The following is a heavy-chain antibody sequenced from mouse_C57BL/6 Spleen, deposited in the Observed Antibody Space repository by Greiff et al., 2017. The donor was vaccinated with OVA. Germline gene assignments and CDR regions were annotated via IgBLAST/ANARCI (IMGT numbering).Heavy chain of an antibody. CDR1: GYTFTSYW. CDR3: ARAHYYGSSYDFDD. D-gene: IGHD1-1*01. V-gene: IGHV1-69*01. Sequence: QVQLQQPGAELVMPGASVKLSCKASGYTFTSYWMHWVKQRPGQGLEWIGEIDPSDSYTNYNQKFKGKSTLTVDKSSSTAYMQLSSLTSEDSAVYYCARAHYYGSSYDFDDWGQGTTLT. CDR2: IDPSDSYT. J-gene: IGHJ2*01.